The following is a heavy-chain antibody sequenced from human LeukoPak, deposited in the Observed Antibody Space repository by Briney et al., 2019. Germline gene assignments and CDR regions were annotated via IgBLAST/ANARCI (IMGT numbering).Heavy chain of an antibody. CDR2: IKQDGSEK. CDR1: GFSFSSSW. V-gene: IGHV3-7*01. Sequence: GGSLRLSCAVSGFSFSSSWMSWVRQAPGKGLEWVANIKQDGSEKYYVDSVKGRFTISRDNAKNSLYLQMNSLRAEDTAVYYCARDTAGFDFWGQRTLVTVSS. CDR3: ARDTAGFDF. J-gene: IGHJ4*02. D-gene: IGHD5-18*01.